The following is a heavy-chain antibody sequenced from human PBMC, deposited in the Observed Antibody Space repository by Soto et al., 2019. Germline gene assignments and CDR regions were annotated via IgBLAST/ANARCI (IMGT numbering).Heavy chain of an antibody. Sequence: SETLSLTCSVSGGSISSYYWSWIRQPPGKGLEWIGYIYYSGSTNYNPSLKSRVTISVDTSKNQFSLKLSSVTAADTAVYYCARGEVSLSTMVRGVIPSVWFAPWGQGTLVTVSS. CDR1: GGSISSYY. CDR2: IYYSGST. J-gene: IGHJ5*02. D-gene: IGHD3-10*01. V-gene: IGHV4-59*01. CDR3: ARGEVSLSTMVRGVIPSVWFAP.